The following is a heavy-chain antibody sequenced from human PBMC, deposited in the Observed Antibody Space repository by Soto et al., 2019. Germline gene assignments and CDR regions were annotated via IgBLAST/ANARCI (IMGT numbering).Heavy chain of an antibody. V-gene: IGHV3-23*01. Sequence: EVQLLESGGGLVQPGGSLRLSCAASGFTISSYAMSWVRQAPEKGLEWVSGISGSGGRKLYADSVKGRFSISRDDSKNTLYLQMIRLRAEDTALYYCAKDQDDYGDSVLGESYYYHYNGMDVWDQGTTVTVSS. CDR1: GFTISSYA. D-gene: IGHD4-17*01. CDR3: AKDQDDYGDSVLGESYYYHYNGMDV. CDR2: ISGSGGRK. J-gene: IGHJ6*02.